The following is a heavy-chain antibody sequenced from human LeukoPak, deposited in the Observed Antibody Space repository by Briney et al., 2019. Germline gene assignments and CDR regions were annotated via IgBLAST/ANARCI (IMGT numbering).Heavy chain of an antibody. V-gene: IGHV3-11*06. CDR1: GFTFSDYY. J-gene: IGHJ3*01. CDR3: ARERNTAIVTAFDV. Sequence: GGSLRLSCAASGFTFSDYYMSWIRQAPGRGPEWVSSISSWNYFIYYADSVKGRFTISRDNAKNSLYLQMNSLRVEDTAVYFCARERNTAIVTAFDVWGQGTMVTVSS. CDR2: ISSWNYFI. D-gene: IGHD5-18*01.